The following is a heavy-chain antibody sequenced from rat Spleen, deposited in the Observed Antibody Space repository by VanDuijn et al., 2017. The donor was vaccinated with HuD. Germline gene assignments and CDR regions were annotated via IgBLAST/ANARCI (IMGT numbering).Heavy chain of an antibody. CDR1: GFTFSSYV. V-gene: IGHV5-43*01. Sequence: EVQLVESGGGLVQPGSSLKVSCVASGFTFSSYVIHWFRQAPEHGIEWLAYINTDSSSTHYAETVKGRFTISRDNAKNTVDMQLSSLRSEDTAMYFCARERGWERYFDYWGQGVMVTVSS. D-gene: IGHD5-1*01. J-gene: IGHJ2*01. CDR3: ARERGWERYFDY. CDR2: INTDSSST.